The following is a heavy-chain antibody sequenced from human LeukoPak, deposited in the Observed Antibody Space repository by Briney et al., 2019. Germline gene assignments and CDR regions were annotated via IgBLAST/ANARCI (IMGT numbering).Heavy chain of an antibody. J-gene: IGHJ4*02. CDR2: IIPIFGTA. D-gene: IGHD6-19*01. CDR1: GYTFTGYY. V-gene: IGHV1-69*05. Sequence: ASVKVSCKASGYTFTGYYMHWVRQAPGQGLEWMGRIIPIFGTANYAQKFQGRVTITTDESTSTAYMELSSLRSEDTAVYYCARLPYSSGWYEIDYWGQGTLVTVSS. CDR3: ARLPYSSGWYEIDY.